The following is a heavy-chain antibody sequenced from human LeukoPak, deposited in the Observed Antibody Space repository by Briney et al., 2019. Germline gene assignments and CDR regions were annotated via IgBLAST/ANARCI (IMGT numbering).Heavy chain of an antibody. CDR1: GYTFTGYY. J-gene: IGHJ4*02. V-gene: IGHV1-2*02. CDR2: INPNSGGT. Sequence: GASVKVSCKASGYTFTGYYMHWVRQAPGQGLEWMGWINPNSGGTNYAQKFQGRVTMARDTSISTAYMELSRLRSDDTAVYYCARGAYYYDSSGYYDDYWGQGTLVTVSS. D-gene: IGHD3-22*01. CDR3: ARGAYYYDSSGYYDDY.